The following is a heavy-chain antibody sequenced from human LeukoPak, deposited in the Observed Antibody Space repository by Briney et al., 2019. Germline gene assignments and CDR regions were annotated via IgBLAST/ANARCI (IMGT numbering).Heavy chain of an antibody. CDR3: AGIGYYGSGVSY. D-gene: IGHD3-10*01. CDR2: INPNSGGT. J-gene: IGHJ4*02. CDR1: GYTFTGYY. V-gene: IGHV1-2*06. Sequence: EASVKVSCKASGYTFTGYYMHWVRQAPGQGLEWMGRINPNSGGTNYAQKFQGRLTMTRDTSISTAYMELSRLRSDDTAVYYCAGIGYYGSGVSYWGQGTLVSVSS.